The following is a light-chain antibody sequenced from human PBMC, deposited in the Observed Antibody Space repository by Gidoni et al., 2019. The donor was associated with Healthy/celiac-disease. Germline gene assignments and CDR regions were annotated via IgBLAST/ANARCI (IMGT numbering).Light chain of an antibody. CDR2: GAS. Sequence: IVLTHSPGTLSLSPGERATLSCRASQSVSSSYLAWYQQKPGQAPRLLIYGASSRATGIPDRFSGSGSGTDFTLTISRLEPEDVAVYYCQQYGSSPLCSFGQGTKLEIK. V-gene: IGKV3-20*01. CDR1: QSVSSSY. J-gene: IGKJ2*04. CDR3: QQYGSSPLCS.